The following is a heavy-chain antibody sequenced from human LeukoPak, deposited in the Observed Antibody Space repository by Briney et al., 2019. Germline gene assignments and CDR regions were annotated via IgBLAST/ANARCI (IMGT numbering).Heavy chain of an antibody. Sequence: GGSLRLSCAASGFTFSSYSRSWVRQAPGKGLEWVSAISSSSSYKYYADSVKGRFTISRDNTKNSLYLQMNSLTAEDTAVYYCARQLAHDGSYPFDYWGQRALVTVSS. D-gene: IGHD1-26*01. J-gene: IGHJ4*02. CDR2: ISSSSSYK. CDR1: GFTFSSYS. V-gene: IGHV3-21*01. CDR3: ARQLAHDGSYPFDY.